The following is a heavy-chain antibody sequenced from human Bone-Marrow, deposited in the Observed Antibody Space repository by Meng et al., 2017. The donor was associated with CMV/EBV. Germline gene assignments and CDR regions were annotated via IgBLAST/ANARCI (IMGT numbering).Heavy chain of an antibody. J-gene: IGHJ3*02. CDR3: ARAIVGATLDAFDI. CDR1: GLTFSRHW. D-gene: IGHD1-26*01. Sequence: GGSLRLSCVASGLTFSRHWMHWVRQAPGKELVWVSRINSDGGSISYADSVEGRFTISRDNAKNRLYLQMSSLRAEDTAVYYCARAIVGATLDAFDIWGQGTMVTVSS. V-gene: IGHV3-74*01. CDR2: INSDGGSI.